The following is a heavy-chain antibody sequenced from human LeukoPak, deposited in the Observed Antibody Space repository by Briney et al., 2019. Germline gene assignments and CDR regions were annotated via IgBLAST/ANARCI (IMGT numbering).Heavy chain of an antibody. J-gene: IGHJ4*02. V-gene: IGHV1-2*02. CDR3: ARDYYDSSGYQCGY. D-gene: IGHD3-22*01. CDR2: INPDSGDT. CDR1: GYTFSAYS. Sequence: ASVKVSCKASGYTFSAYSIHWVRQAPGQGLEWMGWINPDSGDTNYAQKFQGRVTMTRDTSISTAYMELSRLRSDDTAVYYCARDYYDSSGYQCGYWGQGTLVTVSS.